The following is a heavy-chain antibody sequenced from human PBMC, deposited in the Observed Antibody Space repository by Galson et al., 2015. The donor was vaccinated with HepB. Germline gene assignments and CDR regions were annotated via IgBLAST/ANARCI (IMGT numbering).Heavy chain of an antibody. V-gene: IGHV3-21*01. D-gene: IGHD3-22*01. Sequence: SLRLSCAASGFTFSSYSMNWVRQAPGKGLEWVSSISSSSSYIYYADSVKGRFTISRDNAKNSLYLQMNSLRAEDTAVYYCARTDIDLIVVVTHDAFDIWGQGTMVTVSS. J-gene: IGHJ3*02. CDR2: ISSSSSYI. CDR3: ARTDIDLIVVVTHDAFDI. CDR1: GFTFSSYS.